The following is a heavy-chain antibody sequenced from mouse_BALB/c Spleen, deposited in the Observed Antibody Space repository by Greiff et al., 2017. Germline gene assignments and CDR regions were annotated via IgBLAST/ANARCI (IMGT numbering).Heavy chain of an antibody. J-gene: IGHJ1*01. CDR1: GFTFTDYY. V-gene: IGHV7-3*02. CDR2: IRNKANGYTT. Sequence: EVHLVESGGGLVQPGGSLRLSCATSGFTFTDYYMSWVRQPPGKALEWLGFIRNKANGYTTEYSASVKGRFTISRDNSQSILYLQMNTLRAEDSATYYGARGGIPWYFDVWGAGTTVTVSS. CDR3: ARGGIPWYFDV.